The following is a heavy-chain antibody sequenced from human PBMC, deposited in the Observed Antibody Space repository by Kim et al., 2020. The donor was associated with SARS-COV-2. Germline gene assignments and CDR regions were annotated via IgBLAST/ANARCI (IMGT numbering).Heavy chain of an antibody. CDR3: ARGDIVVVVAATPVDY. J-gene: IGHJ4*02. D-gene: IGHD2-15*01. CDR2: INPNSGGT. V-gene: IGHV1-2*02. CDR1: GYTFTGYY. Sequence: ASVKVSCKASGYTFTGYYMHWVRQAPGQGLEWMGWINPNSGGTNYAQKFQGRVTMTRDTSISTAYMELSRLRSDDTAVYYCARGDIVVVVAATPVDYWGQGTLVTVSS.